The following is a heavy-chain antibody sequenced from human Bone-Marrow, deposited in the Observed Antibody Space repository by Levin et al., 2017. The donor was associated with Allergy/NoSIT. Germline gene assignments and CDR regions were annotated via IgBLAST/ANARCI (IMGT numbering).Heavy chain of an antibody. Sequence: SVKVSCKASGGTFSSYTISWVRQAPGQGLEWMGRIIPILGIANYAQKFQGRVTITADKSTSTAYMELSSLRSEDTAVYYCAREFIRGYYGSGSYGVDWYFDLWGRGTLVTVSS. J-gene: IGHJ2*01. V-gene: IGHV1-69*04. D-gene: IGHD3-10*01. CDR1: GGTFSSYT. CDR2: IIPILGIA. CDR3: AREFIRGYYGSGSYGVDWYFDL.